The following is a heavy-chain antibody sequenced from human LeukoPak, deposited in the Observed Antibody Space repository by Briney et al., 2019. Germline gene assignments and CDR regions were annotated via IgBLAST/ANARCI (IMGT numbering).Heavy chain of an antibody. J-gene: IGHJ4*02. CDR2: IVGSSDST. CDR3: AKGRGNVLLWFGELFFDY. CDR1: GFTFSVYA. D-gene: IGHD3-10*01. V-gene: IGHV3-23*01. Sequence: GGSLRLSCAASGFTFSVYAMSWVRQAPGKVLEWFSTIVGSSDSTWYADSVKGRFTISRDNSKNTLYLQMNSLRAENTAVYYCAKGRGNVLLWFGELFFDYWGQGTLATVSS.